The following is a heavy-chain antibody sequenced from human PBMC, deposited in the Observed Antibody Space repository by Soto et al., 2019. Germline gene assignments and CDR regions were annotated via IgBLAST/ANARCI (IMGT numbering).Heavy chain of an antibody. V-gene: IGHV3-15*02. CDR3: TAGEY. Sequence: EVQLVESGGALVEPGESLRVSCAASGFNVKDDCMAWVRQAPGKGLEWLTQIKRDIHGGTTDYAAPVKDRFTMSREASKNRVDLQMNSPKSDDTAVYYCTAGEYWGQGVLVTVSS. CDR1: GFNVKDDC. CDR2: IKRDIHGGTT. J-gene: IGHJ4*02.